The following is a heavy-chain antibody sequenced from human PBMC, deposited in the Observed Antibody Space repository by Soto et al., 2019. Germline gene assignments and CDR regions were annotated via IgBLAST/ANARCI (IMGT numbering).Heavy chain of an antibody. D-gene: IGHD2-15*01. CDR2: ISSSSSSI. CDR3: ARVDYYGMDV. Sequence: GGSLRLSCAASGFNFSAYSMDWIRQAPGKGLEWVSYISSSSSSIYYADSVKGRFTISRDNAKNSLFLQMSSLRAEDTAVYCCARVDYYGMDVWGQGTTVTVSS. J-gene: IGHJ6*02. CDR1: GFNFSAYS. V-gene: IGHV3-48*01.